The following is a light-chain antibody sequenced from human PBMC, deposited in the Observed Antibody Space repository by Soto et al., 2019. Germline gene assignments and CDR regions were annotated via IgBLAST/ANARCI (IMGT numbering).Light chain of an antibody. CDR2: GES. V-gene: IGKV3D-15*01. J-gene: IGKJ1*01. CDR3: QKYNNWPQT. CDR1: QSVSSN. Sequence: EIVMTQSPATLSVSPGERATLSCRASQSVSSNLAWYQQNTGQAPRILIYGESTRATGIPDRLSGSGSGTELNLTISRLKSEDFAEYHCQKYNNWPQTFGQGTKVDIK.